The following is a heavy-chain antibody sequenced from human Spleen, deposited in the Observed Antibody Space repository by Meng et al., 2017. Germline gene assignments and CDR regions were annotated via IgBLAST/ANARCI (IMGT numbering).Heavy chain of an antibody. V-gene: IGHV4-34*02. CDR2: INHSGST. J-gene: IGHJ4*02. D-gene: IGHD4-11*01. CDR1: GGSFSDYY. Sequence: QVPLQQVDEGLLHPSETLSLTCFVSGGSFSDYYWSWIRQPPGKGLEWIGEINHSGSTNYNPSLESRATISVDTSQNNLSLKLSSVTAADSAVYYCARGPTTMAHDFDYWGQGTLVTVSS. CDR3: ARGPTTMAHDFDY.